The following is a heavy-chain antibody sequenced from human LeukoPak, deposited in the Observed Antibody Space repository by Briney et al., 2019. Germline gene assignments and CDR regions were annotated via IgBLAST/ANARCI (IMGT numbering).Heavy chain of an antibody. CDR3: ARTYQLVYDDAFDI. CDR1: GFTFSRYS. J-gene: IGHJ3*02. CDR2: ISSSSSTI. V-gene: IGHV3-48*01. D-gene: IGHD2-2*01. Sequence: PGGSLRLSCAASGFTFSRYSMNWVRQAPGKGLEWVSYISSSSSTIYYADSVKGRFTISRDNAKNPLYLQMNSLRAEDTAMYYCARTYQLVYDDAFDIWGQGTMVTVSS.